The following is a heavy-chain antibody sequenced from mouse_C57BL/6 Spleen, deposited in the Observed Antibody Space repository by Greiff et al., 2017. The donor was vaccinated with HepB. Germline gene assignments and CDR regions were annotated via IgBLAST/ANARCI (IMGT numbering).Heavy chain of an antibody. D-gene: IGHD1-1*01. CDR1: GFTFSDYG. Sequence: EVMLVESGGGLVKPGGSLKLSCAASGFTFSDYGMHWVRQAPEKGLEWVAYISSGSSTIYYPDTVKGRFTISRDDANNTLFLQMTSLRSEDTALYYCARKLPYYYAMDYWGQGTTVTVSS. CDR2: ISSGSSTI. CDR3: ARKLPYYYAMDY. J-gene: IGHJ4*01. V-gene: IGHV5-17*01.